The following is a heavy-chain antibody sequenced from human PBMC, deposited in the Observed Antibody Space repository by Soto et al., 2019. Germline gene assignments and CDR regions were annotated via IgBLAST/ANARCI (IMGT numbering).Heavy chain of an antibody. D-gene: IGHD2-8*01. V-gene: IGHV4-31*03. CDR3: ARRNTRWVYAY. J-gene: IGHJ4*01. Sequence: PSETLSLTCSVSGGTLNSDDYSWSWIRQHPEKGLEWIGYIHSSGITYSNPSLKSRVAVLADTSKNQFSLRLSSVTAADTAVYFCARRNTRWVYAYWGQGTQVTVSS. CDR2: IHSSGIT. CDR1: GGTLNSDDYS.